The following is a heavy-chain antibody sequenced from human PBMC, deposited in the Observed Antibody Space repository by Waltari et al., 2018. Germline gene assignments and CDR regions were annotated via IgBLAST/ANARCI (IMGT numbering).Heavy chain of an antibody. J-gene: IGHJ4*02. CDR3: ARSEGSSPTSGNY. Sequence: QVQLVQSGAEVKKPGASVKVSCKASGYTFTGYYMHWVRQAPGQGLEWMGRINPNSGGTNYAKKFQGRVTRTRDTSISTAYMELSRLRSDDTAVYYCARSEGSSPTSGNYWGQGTLVTVSS. CDR2: INPNSGGT. V-gene: IGHV1-2*06. D-gene: IGHD1-26*01. CDR1: GYTFTGYY.